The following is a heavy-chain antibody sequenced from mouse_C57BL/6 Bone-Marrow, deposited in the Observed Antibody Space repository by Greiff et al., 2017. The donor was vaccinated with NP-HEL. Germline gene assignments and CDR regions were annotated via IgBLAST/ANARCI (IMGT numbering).Heavy chain of an antibody. CDR1: GFTFSDYY. V-gene: IGHV5-16*01. D-gene: IGHD2-4*01. CDR2: INYDGSST. Sequence: GGVVQPGSSLKLSCTASGFTFSDYYLAWVRQVPEKGLEWVANINYDGSSTYYLDSLKSRFIISRDNAKNILYLQMSSLKSEDTATYYCAREGGLRRRTYAMDYWGQGTSVTVSS. CDR3: AREGGLRRRTYAMDY. J-gene: IGHJ4*01.